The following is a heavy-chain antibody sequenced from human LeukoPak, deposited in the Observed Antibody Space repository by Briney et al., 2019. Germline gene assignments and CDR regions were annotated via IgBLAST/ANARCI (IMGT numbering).Heavy chain of an antibody. CDR3: AKSNGYGLVDI. CDR2: IFYSGST. V-gene: IGHV4-4*02. D-gene: IGHD3-10*01. CDR1: GFTLSTYW. J-gene: IGHJ3*02. Sequence: PGGSLRLSCAASGFTLSTYWMTWVRQPPGKGLEWIGNIFYSGSTYYSPSLRSRVTISLDTSRNQFSLKLNSVTAADTAVYYCAKSNGYGLVDIWGQGTMVTVSS.